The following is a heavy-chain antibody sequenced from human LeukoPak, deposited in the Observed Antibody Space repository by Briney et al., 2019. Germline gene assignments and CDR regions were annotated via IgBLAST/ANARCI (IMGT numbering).Heavy chain of an antibody. Sequence: SETLSLTCTVSGSSISSYYWSWIRQPAGKRLEWIGRVYTSGGTNYNPSLKSRVTISVDTSKNQFSLKLSSVTAADTAVYYCAREVIYYYYMDVWGKGTTVTISS. CDR1: GSSISSYY. D-gene: IGHD2/OR15-2a*01. CDR2: VYTSGGT. CDR3: AREVIYYYYMDV. J-gene: IGHJ6*03. V-gene: IGHV4-4*07.